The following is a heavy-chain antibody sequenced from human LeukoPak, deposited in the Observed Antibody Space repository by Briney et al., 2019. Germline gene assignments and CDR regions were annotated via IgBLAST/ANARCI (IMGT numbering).Heavy chain of an antibody. CDR1: GGSFSGYY. CDR2: INHSGST. V-gene: IGHV4-34*01. CDR3: ARHIRESRSNNDAFDI. Sequence: SETLSLTCAVYGGSFSGYYWSWIRQPPGKGLEWIGEINHSGSTNYNPSLKSRVTISVDTSKNQFSLKLSSVTAADTAVYYCARHIRESRSNNDAFDIWGQGTMVTVSS. D-gene: IGHD2/OR15-2a*01. J-gene: IGHJ3*02.